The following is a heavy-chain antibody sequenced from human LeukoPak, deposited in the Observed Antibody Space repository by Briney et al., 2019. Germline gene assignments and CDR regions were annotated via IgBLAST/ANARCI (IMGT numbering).Heavy chain of an antibody. CDR2: IFYSGST. J-gene: IGHJ4*02. CDR3: ARGLNDSWTGENY. Sequence: SETLSLTCTVSDDSITMYYWTWIRQPPGKGLEWIGYIFYSGSTNYNPSLKSRVTISLDTSKSQFSLKVRYVTAADTAVYYCARGLNDSWTGENYWGQGTLVTVSS. V-gene: IGHV4-59*12. CDR1: DDSITMYY. D-gene: IGHD3-3*01.